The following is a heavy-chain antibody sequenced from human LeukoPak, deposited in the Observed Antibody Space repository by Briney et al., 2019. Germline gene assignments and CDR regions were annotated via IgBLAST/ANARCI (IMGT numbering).Heavy chain of an antibody. D-gene: IGHD3-22*01. CDR1: GYTFTSYG. CDR3: ARGLSRDSSGYYH. J-gene: IGHJ5*02. V-gene: IGHV1-8*03. CDR2: MNPNSGNT. Sequence: ASVKVSCKASGYTFTSYGISWVRQATGQGLEWMGWMNPNSGNTGYAQKFQGRVTITRNTSISTAYMELSSLRSEDTAVYYCARGLSRDSSGYYHWGQGTLVTVSS.